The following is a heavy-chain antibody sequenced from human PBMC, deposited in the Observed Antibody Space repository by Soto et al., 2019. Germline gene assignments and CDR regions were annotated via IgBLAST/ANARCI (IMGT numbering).Heavy chain of an antibody. D-gene: IGHD6-19*01. J-gene: IGHJ4*02. CDR2: MSYDGRQK. CDR1: GFTFRTYG. CDR3: SQEAPGGWHFFDN. V-gene: IGHV3-30*18. Sequence: QVQLVESGGGVVQPGRSLRLSCAAYGFTFRTYGMHWVRQAPGKGLEWVAVMSYDGRQKYYADSVKGRFTISRDNSKNTLDLQMNSLATEDTAVYFCSQEAPGGWHFFDNWGQGTLVTVSS.